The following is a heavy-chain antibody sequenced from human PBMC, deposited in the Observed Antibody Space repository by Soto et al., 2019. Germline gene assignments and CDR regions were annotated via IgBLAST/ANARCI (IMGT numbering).Heavy chain of an antibody. D-gene: IGHD4-17*01. CDR3: VRESETKGTTKTPLHFDS. J-gene: IGHJ4*02. Sequence: SQTLSLPCAISGESVSSISAAWNWIRQSPSRGLEWLGRTYYRSQWYDDYAVSVNSRATVNPDTSKNQVSLQLKSVTPEDTAVYYCVRESETKGTTKTPLHFDSWGQGTLVTVSS. CDR2: TYYRSQWYD. CDR1: GESVSSISAA. V-gene: IGHV6-1*01.